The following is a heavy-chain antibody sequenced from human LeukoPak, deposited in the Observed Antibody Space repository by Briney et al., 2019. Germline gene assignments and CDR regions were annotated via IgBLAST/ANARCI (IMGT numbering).Heavy chain of an antibody. CDR3: ARVWSGGTLTHEFDY. CDR2: IYYSGST. J-gene: IGHJ4*02. V-gene: IGHV4-39*07. CDR1: GGSISSSSYY. D-gene: IGHD2-15*01. Sequence: PSETLSLTRTVSGGSISSSSYYWGWIRQPPGKRLEWIGSIYYSGSTYYNLSLKSRVTISVDTSKNQFSLKLSSVTAADTAVYYCARVWSGGTLTHEFDYWGQGTLVTVSS.